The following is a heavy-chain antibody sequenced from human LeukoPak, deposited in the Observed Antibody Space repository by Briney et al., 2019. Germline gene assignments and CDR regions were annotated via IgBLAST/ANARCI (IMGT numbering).Heavy chain of an antibody. CDR2: ISSSSSYI. V-gene: IGHV3-21*01. CDR3: ARVGQLVLKSSQYYMDV. J-gene: IGHJ6*03. D-gene: IGHD6-6*01. Sequence: GGSLRLSCAASGFTVSSNYMSWVRQAPGKGLEWVSSISSSSSYIYYADSVKGRFTISRDNAKNSLYLQMNSLRAEDTAVYYCARVGQLVLKSSQYYMDVWGKGTTVTVSS. CDR1: GFTVSSNY.